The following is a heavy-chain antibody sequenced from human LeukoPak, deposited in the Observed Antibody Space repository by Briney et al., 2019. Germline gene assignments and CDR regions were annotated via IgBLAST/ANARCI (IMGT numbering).Heavy chain of an antibody. CDR2: ISSSSSYI. Sequence: GGSLRLSCAASGFTFSSYAMSWVRQAPGKGLEWVSSISSSSSYIYYADSVKGRFTISRDNAKNSLYLQMNSLRAEDTAVYYCARNRGRGLRYYFDYWGQGTLVTVSS. CDR3: ARNRGRGLRYYFDY. V-gene: IGHV3-21*01. J-gene: IGHJ4*02. D-gene: IGHD4-17*01. CDR1: GFTFSSYA.